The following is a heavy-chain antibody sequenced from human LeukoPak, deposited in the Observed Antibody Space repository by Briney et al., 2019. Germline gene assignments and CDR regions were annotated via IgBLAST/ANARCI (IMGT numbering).Heavy chain of an antibody. CDR1: GGSFSGYY. D-gene: IGHD2-2*01. J-gene: IGHJ4*02. Sequence: PSETLSLTCAVYGGSFSGYYWSWIRQPPGKGLEWIGEINHSGSTNYNPSLKSRVTISVDTSKNQFSLKLSSVTAADTAVYYCARGYCSSTSCYPPVVVTAIDYWGQGTLVTVSS. CDR3: ARGYCSSTSCYPPVVVTAIDY. CDR2: INHSGST. V-gene: IGHV4-34*01.